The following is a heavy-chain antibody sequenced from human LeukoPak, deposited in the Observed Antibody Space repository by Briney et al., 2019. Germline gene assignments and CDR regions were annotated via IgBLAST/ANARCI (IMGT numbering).Heavy chain of an antibody. CDR1: AFTFSSYW. CDR3: ARVTTGSGWSFDS. J-gene: IGHJ4*02. CDR2: IKQDGSEK. D-gene: IGHD6-19*01. V-gene: IGHV3-7*03. Sequence: PGGSLRLSCAASAFTFSSYWMSWVRQAPGNGLEWVATIKQDGSEKNYMDSVKGRFITSRDNAKTSLYLQMNSRRAEDTALYYCARVTTGSGWSFDSWGQGTLVTVSS.